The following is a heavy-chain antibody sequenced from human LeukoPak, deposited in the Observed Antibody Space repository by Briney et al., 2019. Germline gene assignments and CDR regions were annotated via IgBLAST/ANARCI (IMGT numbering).Heavy chain of an antibody. J-gene: IGHJ5*02. Sequence: PSETLSLTCTVSGGSISSSSYYWGWIRQPPGKGLEWIGSIYYSGSTYYNPSLKSRVTISVDTSKNQFSLKLSSVTAADTAVYYCARGERGYSYGNWFDPWGQGTLVTVSS. V-gene: IGHV4-39*07. CDR1: GGSISSSSYY. D-gene: IGHD5-18*01. CDR3: ARGERGYSYGNWFDP. CDR2: IYYSGST.